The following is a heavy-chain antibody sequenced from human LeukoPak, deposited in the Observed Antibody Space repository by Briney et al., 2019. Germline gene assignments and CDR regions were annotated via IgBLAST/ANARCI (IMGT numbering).Heavy chain of an antibody. CDR3: AKEKTRNYYGSGSYVDAFDI. Sequence: GGSLRLSCAASGFTFSSYAMSWVRQAPGKGLEWVSAISGSGGSTYYADSVKGRFTISRDNSKNTLYLQMNSLRAEDTAVYYRAKEKTRNYYGSGSYVDAFDIWGQGTMVTVSS. D-gene: IGHD3-10*01. CDR1: GFTFSSYA. V-gene: IGHV3-23*01. J-gene: IGHJ3*02. CDR2: ISGSGGST.